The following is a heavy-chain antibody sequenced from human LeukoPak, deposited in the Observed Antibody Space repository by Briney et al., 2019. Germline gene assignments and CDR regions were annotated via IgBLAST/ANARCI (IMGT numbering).Heavy chain of an antibody. Sequence: GGSLRLSCAASGSTFSTYWMHWVRQAPGKGLVGVSRIHSDGRSTGYADSVNGRFTISRDNAKNTLYLQMNSLRAEDTAVYYCARDRPGNTAIDYWGQGTLVTVSS. V-gene: IGHV3-74*01. CDR3: ARDRPGNTAIDY. J-gene: IGHJ4*02. CDR1: GSTFSTYW. D-gene: IGHD5-18*01. CDR2: IHSDGRST.